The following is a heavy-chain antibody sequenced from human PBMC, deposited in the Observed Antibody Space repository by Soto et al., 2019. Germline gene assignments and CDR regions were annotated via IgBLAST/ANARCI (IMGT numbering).Heavy chain of an antibody. D-gene: IGHD4-17*01. CDR2: IYYSGST. Sequence: QVQLQESGPGLVKPSETLSLTCTVSGGSISSYYWSWIRQPPGKGLEWIGYIYYSGSTNYNPSLKSRVTISVDTSKKQFSLKLSYVTAADTAVYYCARQYGDYVRGAFDIWGQGTMVTVSS. CDR1: GGSISSYY. V-gene: IGHV4-59*01. CDR3: ARQYGDYVRGAFDI. J-gene: IGHJ3*02.